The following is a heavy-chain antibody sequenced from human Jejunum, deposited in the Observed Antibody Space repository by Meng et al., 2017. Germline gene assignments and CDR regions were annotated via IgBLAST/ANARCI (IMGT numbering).Heavy chain of an antibody. J-gene: IGHJ6*02. Sequence: GESLKISCKASGYTFTGYYMHWVRQALGQGLEWMGWINPNSGGTNYAQKFQGRVTMTRDTSISTAYMELSRLRSDDTAVYYCARGDDFWSGYYSYYYGMDVWGQGTTVTVSS. D-gene: IGHD3-3*01. CDR2: INPNSGGT. V-gene: IGHV1-2*02. CDR3: ARGDDFWSGYYSYYYGMDV. CDR1: GYTFTGYY.